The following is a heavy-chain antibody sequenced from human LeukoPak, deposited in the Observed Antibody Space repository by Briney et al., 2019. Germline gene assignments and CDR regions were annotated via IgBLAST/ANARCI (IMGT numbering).Heavy chain of an antibody. Sequence: SGGSLRLSCAASGFTFSSYEMNWVRQAPGKWLEWVSYITSSGSTIYYADSVKGRSTISRDNAKNSLYLQMNSLRAEDTAVYYCASAILVVVAAPGLYYYDYWGQGTLVTVSS. J-gene: IGHJ4*02. CDR1: GFTFSSYE. CDR3: ASAILVVVAAPGLYYYDY. CDR2: ITSSGSTI. D-gene: IGHD2-15*01. V-gene: IGHV3-48*03.